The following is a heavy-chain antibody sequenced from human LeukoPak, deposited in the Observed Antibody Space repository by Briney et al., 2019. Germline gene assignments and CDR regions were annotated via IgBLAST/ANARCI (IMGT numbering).Heavy chain of an antibody. V-gene: IGHV3-53*01. CDR2: IYSGGST. Sequence: GGSLRLSCAASGFTVSSNYMSWVRQAPGKGLEWVSVIYSGGSTYYADSVKGRFTISRDNSKNTLYLQMNSLRAEDTAVYYCARGRSGYYGYYFDYWGQGTLVTVSS. CDR1: GFTVSSNY. J-gene: IGHJ4*02. CDR3: ARGRSGYYGYYFDY. D-gene: IGHD3-22*01.